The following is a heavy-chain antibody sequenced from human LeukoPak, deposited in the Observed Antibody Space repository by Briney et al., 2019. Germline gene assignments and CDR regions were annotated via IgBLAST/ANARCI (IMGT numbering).Heavy chain of an antibody. Sequence: GGSLRLFCAASGFTFSDYYMSWIRQAPGKGLEWLSYISSRGVTIHYADSVKGRFTISGDNAKNSLYLQMNSLRAEDTALYYCAKGPGYGAYYFDYWGQGTLVTVSS. D-gene: IGHD5-12*01. CDR1: GFTFSDYY. CDR3: AKGPGYGAYYFDY. J-gene: IGHJ4*02. CDR2: ISSRGVTI. V-gene: IGHV3-11*01.